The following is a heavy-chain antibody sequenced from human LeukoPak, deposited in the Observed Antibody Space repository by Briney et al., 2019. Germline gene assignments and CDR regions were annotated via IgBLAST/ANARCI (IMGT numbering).Heavy chain of an antibody. D-gene: IGHD2-2*01. CDR1: GYSFSSYW. Sequence: GESLKISCKGSGYSFSSYWIAWVCQMPGKGLEWMGIIYSPSFQGQVTISADKSISTAYLQWSSLKASDTAMYYCARHLSSITSCPNYWGPGTLVTVSS. J-gene: IGHJ4*02. CDR3: ARHLSSITSCPNY. V-gene: IGHV5-51*01. CDR2: I.